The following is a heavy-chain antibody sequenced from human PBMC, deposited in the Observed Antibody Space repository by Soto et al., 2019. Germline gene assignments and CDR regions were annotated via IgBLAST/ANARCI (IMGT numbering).Heavy chain of an antibody. D-gene: IGHD3-16*01. V-gene: IGHV1-8*01. Sequence: QVQLVQSGAEVKKPGASVKVSCKASGYTFTNYDIHWVRQATGQGLEWMGWMNPDSGNTGQSEQFQGRVTMTRDTSISTAYMELSSLRSEDTAVYYCARGRFRRTWFDPWGQGTLVTVFS. CDR1: GYTFTNYD. CDR3: ARGRFRRTWFDP. J-gene: IGHJ5*02. CDR2: MNPDSGNT.